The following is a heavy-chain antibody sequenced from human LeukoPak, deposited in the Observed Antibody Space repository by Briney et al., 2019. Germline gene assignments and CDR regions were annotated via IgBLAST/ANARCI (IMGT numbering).Heavy chain of an antibody. J-gene: IGHJ6*02. V-gene: IGHV4-59*01. Sequence: PSETLSLTCTVSGGSISSYYWSWIRQPPGKGLDWIGYIYYSGSTNYNPSLKSRVTISVDTSKNQFSLKLSSVTAADTAVYYCARTSPATPLLRYFDWSSSPMDVWGQGTTVTVSS. D-gene: IGHD3-9*01. CDR1: GGSISSYY. CDR2: IYYSGST. CDR3: ARTSPATPLLRYFDWSSSPMDV.